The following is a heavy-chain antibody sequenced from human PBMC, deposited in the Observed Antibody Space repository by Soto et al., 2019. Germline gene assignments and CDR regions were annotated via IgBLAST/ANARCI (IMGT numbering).Heavy chain of an antibody. J-gene: IGHJ4*01. Sequence: GGSLRLSCAASGFTFDDYTMHWVRQVPGKGLEWVSLITWDGGSSFYADSVGGRFTISRDSSKNSVFLQMDSLRTEDTALYHCARARDGNTPLDYWGHGTLVTVS. CDR2: ITWDGGSS. CDR1: GFTFDDYT. CDR3: ARARDGNTPLDY. V-gene: IGHV3-43*01.